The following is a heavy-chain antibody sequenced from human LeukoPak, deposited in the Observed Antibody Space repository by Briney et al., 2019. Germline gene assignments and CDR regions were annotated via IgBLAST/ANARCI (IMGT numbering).Heavy chain of an antibody. V-gene: IGHV3-7*01. D-gene: IGHD2-8*02. CDR3: ARVLTGSWDWFDP. CDR2: MNQDGSEQ. CDR1: GFDFDNYW. Sequence: PGGSLRLSCAASGFDFDNYWMTWVRQVPGKGLEWVANMNQDGSEQYYVDSVKGRFTISRDNTKNTLYLQMNSLRAEDTAVYYCARVLTGSWDWFDPWGQGTLVTVSS. J-gene: IGHJ5*02.